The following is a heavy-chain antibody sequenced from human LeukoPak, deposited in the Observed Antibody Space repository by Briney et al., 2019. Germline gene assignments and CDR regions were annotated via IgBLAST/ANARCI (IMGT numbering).Heavy chain of an antibody. J-gene: IGHJ4*02. D-gene: IGHD3-22*01. V-gene: IGHV1-2*02. CDR2: INPNSGGT. CDR1: GYTFTGYY. Sequence: ASVKVSCKASGYTFTGYYIHWVRQAPGQGLEWMGWINPNSGGTNYAQKFQGRVTMTRDTSTSTAYMELSRLRFGDTAVYYCARGYDSSGYWGQGTLVTVSS. CDR3: ARGYDSSGY.